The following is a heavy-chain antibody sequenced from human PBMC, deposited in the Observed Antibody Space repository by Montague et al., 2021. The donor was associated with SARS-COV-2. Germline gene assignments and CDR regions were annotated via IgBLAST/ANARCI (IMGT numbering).Heavy chain of an antibody. CDR1: GFTFQTYA. Sequence: SLRLSCAASGFTFQTYAMNWVRQAPGKGLEWVAVIGGGGDKTHYAASVKGRFTISRDNSKNTLYLRMNSLRAEDTAVYYCARDLTGTLYYGMDVWGQGTTVTVSS. CDR3: ARDLTGTLYYGMDV. CDR2: IGGGGDKT. D-gene: IGHD3-9*01. J-gene: IGHJ6*02. V-gene: IGHV3-23*01.